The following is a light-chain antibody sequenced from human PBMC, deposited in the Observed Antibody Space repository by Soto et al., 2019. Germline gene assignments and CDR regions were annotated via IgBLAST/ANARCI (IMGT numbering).Light chain of an antibody. CDR2: GAS. CDR1: QSVSSN. J-gene: IGKJ2*01. CDR3: QQYNNWPPVRPAMYT. Sequence: EIVMTQSPATLSVSPGERATLSCRASQSVSSNLAWYQQKPGQAPRLLIYGASTRATGIPARFSGSGSGTEFTLTISSLQSEDFAVYYCQQYNNWPPVRPAMYTFGQGTKLEIK. V-gene: IGKV3-15*01.